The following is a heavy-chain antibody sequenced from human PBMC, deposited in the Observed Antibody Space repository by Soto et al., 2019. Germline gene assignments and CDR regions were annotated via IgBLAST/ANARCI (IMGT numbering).Heavy chain of an antibody. Sequence: SETLSLTCTVSGGSISSYYWSWIRQPPGKGLEWIGYIYYSGSTNYNPSLKSRVTISVDTSKNQFSLKLSSVTAADTAVYYCARDSGYDFAYYYGMDVWGQGTTVTVSS. CDR3: ARDSGYDFAYYYGMDV. D-gene: IGHD3-3*01. CDR1: GGSISSYY. J-gene: IGHJ6*02. CDR2: IYYSGST. V-gene: IGHV4-59*01.